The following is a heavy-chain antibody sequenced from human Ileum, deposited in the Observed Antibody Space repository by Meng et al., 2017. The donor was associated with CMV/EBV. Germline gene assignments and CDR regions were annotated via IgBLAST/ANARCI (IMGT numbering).Heavy chain of an antibody. Sequence: GESLKISCVASGFTFSRFAITWVRQAPGMGLEWVSYIDIPESSTKYTDSVKGRFTISRDNAKTSLYLHMNSLRAGDTAIYYCVRGGGHSYPLHAFDIWGLGTKVTVSS. V-gene: IGHV3-48*03. CDR3: VRGGGHSYPLHAFDI. CDR1: GFTFSRFA. CDR2: IDIPESST. D-gene: IGHD5-18*01. J-gene: IGHJ3*02.